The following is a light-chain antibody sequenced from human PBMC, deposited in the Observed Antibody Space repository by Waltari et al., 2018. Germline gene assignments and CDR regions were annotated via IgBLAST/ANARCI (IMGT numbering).Light chain of an antibody. V-gene: IGLV2-14*01. CDR2: GVT. Sequence: QSALTQPASVSGSPGQSITISCTGSSSDIDFDDYVSWYQHLPGKAPKLMIYGVTNRPSGISNRFSGSKSDNTASLTISGLQADDEADYYCSSFTCTIWVFGGGTKLTVL. CDR1: SSDIDFDDY. J-gene: IGLJ3*02. CDR3: SSFTCTIWV.